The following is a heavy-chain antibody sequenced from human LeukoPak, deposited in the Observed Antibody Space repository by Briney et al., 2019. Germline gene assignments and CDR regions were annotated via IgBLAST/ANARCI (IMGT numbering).Heavy chain of an antibody. V-gene: IGHV1-69*06. CDR2: IIPIFGTA. J-gene: IGHJ4*02. CDR3: ARGGTVLRPNSPYDY. CDR1: GGTFSSYA. Sequence: SVKVSCKASGGTFSSYAISWVRQAPGQGLEWMGGIIPIFGTANYAQKFQGRVTITADKSTSTVYMELSSLRSDDTAVYYCARGGTVLRPNSPYDYWGQGTLVTVSS. D-gene: IGHD4-17*01.